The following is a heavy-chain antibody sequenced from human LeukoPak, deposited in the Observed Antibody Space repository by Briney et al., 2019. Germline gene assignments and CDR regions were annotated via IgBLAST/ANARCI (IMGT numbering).Heavy chain of an antibody. J-gene: IGHJ4*02. Sequence: SETLSLTCIVSGGSIGNYYWSWIRQPPGKGLEWIGYIYYSGSTNYNASLKSRVTISVDTSKNQFSLKLNSVTAADTAVYYCAATSYYGSGTYDYWGQGSLVTVSS. CDR2: IYYSGST. D-gene: IGHD3-10*01. V-gene: IGHV4-59*08. CDR1: GGSIGNYY. CDR3: AATSYYGSGTYDY.